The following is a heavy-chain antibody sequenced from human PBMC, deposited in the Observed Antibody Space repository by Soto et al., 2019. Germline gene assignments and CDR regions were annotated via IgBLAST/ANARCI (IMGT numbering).Heavy chain of an antibody. D-gene: IGHD2-2*01. J-gene: IGHJ6*02. CDR3: ARVVGGYYYGMDV. Sequence: QVQLQESGPGLVKPSGTLSLTCAVSGGSISSSNWWSWVRQPPGKGLEWIGEIYHSGSTNYNTSPKSRVTISVDKSKDQLSLKLSSVTAEDTAVYYCARVVGGYYYGMDVWGHGTTVTVSS. CDR2: IYHSGST. V-gene: IGHV4-4*02. CDR1: GGSISSSNW.